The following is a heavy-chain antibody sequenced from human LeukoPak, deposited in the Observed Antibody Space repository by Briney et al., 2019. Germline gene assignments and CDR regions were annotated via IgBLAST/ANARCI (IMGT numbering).Heavy chain of an antibody. D-gene: IGHD3/OR15-3a*01. CDR2: IYHSGST. CDR3: GRGYWTGYHHLDF. J-gene: IGHJ4*02. V-gene: IGHV4-4*02. CDR1: GGSISSSYW. Sequence: PSETLSLTCAVSGGSISSSYWWTWVRQPPGKGLEWIGEIYHSGSTNYNPSLKSRLSMSLDKSRNQFSLKLTSVTAADTAVYYCGRGYWTGYHHLDFRGQGTLVTVSS.